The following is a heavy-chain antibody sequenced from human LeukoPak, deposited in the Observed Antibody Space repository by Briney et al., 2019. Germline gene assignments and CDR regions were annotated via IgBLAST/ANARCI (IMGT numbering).Heavy chain of an antibody. J-gene: IGHJ4*02. CDR1: GFTFSSYA. Sequence: QSGGSLRLSCAASGFTFSSYAMHWVRQAPGKGLEWVAVISYDGSNKYYADSVKGRFTISRDNSKNTLYLQMNSLRAEDTAVYYCASVEDDIDYWGQGTLVTVSS. D-gene: IGHD1-1*01. CDR2: ISYDGSNK. CDR3: ASVEDDIDY. V-gene: IGHV3-30-3*01.